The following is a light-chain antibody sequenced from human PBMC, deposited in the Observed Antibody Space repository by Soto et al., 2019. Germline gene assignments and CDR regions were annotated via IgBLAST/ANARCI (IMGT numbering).Light chain of an antibody. CDR2: SNN. Sequence: QSVLTQPPSVSGAPGQRVTISCTGSSSNIGAGYDVHWYQQLPGTAPKLLIYSNNNRPSGVPDRFSGSKSGTSASLAITGLQAEDEADYYCQSFDSSLSGWVFGGGTKHTVL. J-gene: IGLJ3*02. CDR1: SSNIGAGYD. CDR3: QSFDSSLSGWV. V-gene: IGLV1-40*01.